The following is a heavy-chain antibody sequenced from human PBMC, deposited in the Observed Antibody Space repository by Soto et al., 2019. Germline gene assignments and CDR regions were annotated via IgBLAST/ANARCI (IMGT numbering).Heavy chain of an antibody. Sequence: ASVKVSCKASGGTFSSYTISWVRQAPGQGLEWMGRIIPILGIANYAQKFQGRVTITADKSTSTAYMELSSLRSEDTAVYYCASFRYYYDSSGYVLNYYGMDVWGQGTTVTVSS. CDR1: GGTFSSYT. D-gene: IGHD3-22*01. CDR3: ASFRYYYDSSGYVLNYYGMDV. CDR2: IIPILGIA. V-gene: IGHV1-69*02. J-gene: IGHJ6*02.